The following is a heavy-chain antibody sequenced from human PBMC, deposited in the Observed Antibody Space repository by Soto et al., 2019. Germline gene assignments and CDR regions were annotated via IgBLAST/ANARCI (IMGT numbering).Heavy chain of an antibody. CDR2: INPNSGGT. V-gene: IGHV1-2*02. CDR1: GYTFTGYY. Sequence: QVQLVQSGAEVKKPGASVKVSCKASGYTFTGYYMHWVRQAPGQGLEWMGWINPNSGGTNYAQKFQGRVTMTRDTSISTAYMELSRLRSDDTAVYYCARSYCSSTSCPYYFDYWGQGTLVTVSS. J-gene: IGHJ4*02. D-gene: IGHD2-2*01. CDR3: ARSYCSSTSCPYYFDY.